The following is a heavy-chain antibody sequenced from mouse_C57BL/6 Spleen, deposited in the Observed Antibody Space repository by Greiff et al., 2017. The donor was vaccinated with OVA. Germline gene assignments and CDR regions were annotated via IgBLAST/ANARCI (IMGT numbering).Heavy chain of an antibody. CDR1: GYSITSGYY. CDR2: ISYDGSN. J-gene: IGHJ2*01. Sequence: VQLQESGPGLVKPSQSLSLTCSVTGYSITSGYYWNWIRQFPGNKLEWMGYISYDGSNNYNPSLKNRISITRDTSKNQFFLKLNSVTTEDTATYYCAREPYYGYFDYWGQGTTLTVSS. D-gene: IGHD2-10*01. V-gene: IGHV3-6*01. CDR3: AREPYYGYFDY.